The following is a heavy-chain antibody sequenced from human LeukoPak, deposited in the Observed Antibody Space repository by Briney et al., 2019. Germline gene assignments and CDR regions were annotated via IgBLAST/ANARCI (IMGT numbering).Heavy chain of an antibody. CDR3: AKDLDIVATITGN. CDR1: GYTLSSYA. Sequence: VGPPRLSSAASGYTLSSYATSSGRQAPGKGLEWVSGVSGSGGSTYYADSVKGRFTISRDNSKNTLYLQMNSLRAEDTAVYYCAKDLDIVATITGNWGQGTLVTVSS. V-gene: IGHV3-23*01. J-gene: IGHJ4*02. D-gene: IGHD5-12*01. CDR2: VSGSGGST.